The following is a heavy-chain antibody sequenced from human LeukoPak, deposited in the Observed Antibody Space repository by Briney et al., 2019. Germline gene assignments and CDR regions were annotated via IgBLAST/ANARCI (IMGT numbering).Heavy chain of an antibody. Sequence: ASVKVSCKASGYIFTNYGINWVRQAPGQGLEWMGWISAYNGNTKYTQKLQDRVTMTTDSSTSTAYMELRSLRSDDTAVYYCARWRIGDPFDYWGQGTLVTVSS. J-gene: IGHJ4*02. D-gene: IGHD3-3*01. V-gene: IGHV1-18*01. CDR3: ARWRIGDPFDY. CDR2: ISAYNGNT. CDR1: GYIFTNYG.